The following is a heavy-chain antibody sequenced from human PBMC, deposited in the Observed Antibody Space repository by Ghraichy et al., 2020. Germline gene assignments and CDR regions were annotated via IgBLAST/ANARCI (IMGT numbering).Heavy chain of an antibody. V-gene: IGHV3-23*01. D-gene: IGHD5-18*01. Sequence: LSLTCAASGFTFSSYAMSWVRQAPGKGLECVSTISGTGDGTSYIDSVKGRFTISRDNSKNTLYLQMNSLRAEDTAVYYCAKDYSYWGAFDIWGQGTMVTVSS. CDR3: AKDYSYWGAFDI. CDR1: GFTFSSYA. J-gene: IGHJ3*02. CDR2: ISGTGDGT.